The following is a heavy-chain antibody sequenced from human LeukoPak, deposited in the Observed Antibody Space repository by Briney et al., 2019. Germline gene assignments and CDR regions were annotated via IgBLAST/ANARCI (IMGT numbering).Heavy chain of an antibody. Sequence: GGSLRLSCAASGFTFSSYDMNWVRQAPGKGLEWVAYIISSGSSIYYADSVKGRFTISRDNTKNSLYLQMNSLRAEDTAVYYCARDNPLVSWGKGTTVTVSS. CDR3: ARDNPLVS. CDR2: IISSGSSI. D-gene: IGHD6-13*01. V-gene: IGHV3-48*03. CDR1: GFTFSSYD. J-gene: IGHJ6*04.